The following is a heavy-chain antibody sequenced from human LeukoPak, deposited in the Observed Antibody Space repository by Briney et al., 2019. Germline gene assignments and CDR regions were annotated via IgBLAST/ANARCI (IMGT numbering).Heavy chain of an antibody. D-gene: IGHD4-11*01. CDR3: ARTTEGGYSNGYFYYYYMDV. Sequence: SETLSLTCTVSGGSISSYYWSWIRQPPGKGLEWIGYIYYSGSTNYKSSLKSRVTISVDTSKNQFSLKLSSVTAADTAVYYCARTTEGGYSNGYFYYYYMDVWGKGTTVTVSS. V-gene: IGHV4-59*01. CDR2: IYYSGST. J-gene: IGHJ6*03. CDR1: GGSISSYY.